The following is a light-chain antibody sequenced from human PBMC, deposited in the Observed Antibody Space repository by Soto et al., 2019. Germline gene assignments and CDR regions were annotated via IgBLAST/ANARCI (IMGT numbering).Light chain of an antibody. CDR3: QQYGSSLFT. CDR1: QSVSSSY. V-gene: IGKV3-20*01. Sequence: EIVLTQSPGTLSLSTGERATLSCRASQSVSSSYLDWYQQKPGQAPRLLIYGASSRATGIPDRFSGSESGTDFTLTISRLEPEDFAMYYCQQYGSSLFTFGPGTKVDIK. J-gene: IGKJ3*01. CDR2: GAS.